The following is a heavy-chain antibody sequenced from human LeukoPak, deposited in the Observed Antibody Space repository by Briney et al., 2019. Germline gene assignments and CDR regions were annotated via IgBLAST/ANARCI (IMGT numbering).Heavy chain of an antibody. V-gene: IGHV3-66*01. CDR2: IYNGGST. CDR3: AIASQWLAFDN. CDR1: RFTVTSNY. J-gene: IGHJ4*02. Sequence: GGSLRLSCAASRFTVTSNYMSWVRQAPGKGLGWVSVIYNGGSTSYADPVKGSFTISRDNSKNKLCLQMNSPGAEYTAVYFGAIASQWLAFDNWGQGTLVTVSS. D-gene: IGHD6-19*01.